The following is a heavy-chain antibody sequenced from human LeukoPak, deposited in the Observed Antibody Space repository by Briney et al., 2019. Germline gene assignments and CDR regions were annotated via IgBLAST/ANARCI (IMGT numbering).Heavy chain of an antibody. CDR1: GYTFTSYD. CDR2: MNPNSGNT. CDR3: ARDDSSSWLRGYYYYMDV. V-gene: IGHV1-8*01. Sequence: ASVKVSCKASGYTFTSYDINWVRQATGQGLEWMGWMNPNSGNTGYAQKLQGRVTMTRNTSISTAYMELSSLRSEDTAVYYCARDDSSSWLRGYYYYMDVWGKGTTVTVSS. D-gene: IGHD6-13*01. J-gene: IGHJ6*03.